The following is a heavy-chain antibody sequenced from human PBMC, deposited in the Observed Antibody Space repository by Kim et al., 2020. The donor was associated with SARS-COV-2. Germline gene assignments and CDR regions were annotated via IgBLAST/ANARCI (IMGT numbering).Heavy chain of an antibody. D-gene: IGHD3-10*01. CDR3: ARERGFGWGSYYESYSMDV. Sequence: GGSLRLSCVASEFSFNAYSMYWVRQAPGKGLEWVSYISSTSKTIYYADSVKGRFTISRDNAENSLYLEMNNLRAEDTAIYYCARERGFGWGSYYESYSMDVWGQGTTVSVSS. J-gene: IGHJ6*02. CDR1: EFSFNAYS. V-gene: IGHV3-48*04. CDR2: ISSTSKTI.